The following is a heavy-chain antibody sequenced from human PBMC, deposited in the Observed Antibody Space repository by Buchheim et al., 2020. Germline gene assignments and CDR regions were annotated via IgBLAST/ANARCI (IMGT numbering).Heavy chain of an antibody. Sequence: EVQLLESGGDLVQPGGSLRLSCAASGFTFSSHAMGWVRQAPGKGLEWVSVTRNSGSATYYANSVRGRFTISRDNSKNTLYLQMNSLRGEDTAIYFCARCRGPGTPYYYDMDLWGQGTT. CDR2: TRNSGSAT. D-gene: IGHD2-15*01. CDR3: ARCRGPGTPYYYDMDL. CDR1: GFTFSSHA. J-gene: IGHJ6*02. V-gene: IGHV3-23*01.